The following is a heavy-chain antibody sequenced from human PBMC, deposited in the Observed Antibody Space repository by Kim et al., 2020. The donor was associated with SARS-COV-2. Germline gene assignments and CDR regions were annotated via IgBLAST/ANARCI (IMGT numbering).Heavy chain of an antibody. CDR2: IWYDGSNK. D-gene: IGHD2-2*01. J-gene: IGHJ6*02. V-gene: IGHV3-33*01. CDR3: ARGRIVVVPAARVGYYYGMDV. CDR1: GFTFSSYG. Sequence: GGSLRLSCAASGFTFSSYGMHWVRQAPGKGLEWVAVIWYDGSNKYYADSVKGRFTISRDNSKNTLYLQMNSLRAEDTAVYYCARGRIVVVPAARVGYYYGMDVWGQGTTVTVSS.